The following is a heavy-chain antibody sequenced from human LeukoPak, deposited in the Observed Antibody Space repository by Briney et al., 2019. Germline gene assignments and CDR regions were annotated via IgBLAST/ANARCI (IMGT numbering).Heavy chain of an antibody. CDR1: GGSISSYY. Sequence: SETLSLTCTVSGGSISSYYWSWIRQPPGKGLEWIAYIYYTGSTSDNPSLNSRVTISVDPSKTQFSLKLSSVTAADTAVYYCARDDSSGYYLDYWGQGTLVTVSS. D-gene: IGHD3-22*01. J-gene: IGHJ4*02. CDR3: ARDDSSGYYLDY. V-gene: IGHV4-59*01. CDR2: IYYTGST.